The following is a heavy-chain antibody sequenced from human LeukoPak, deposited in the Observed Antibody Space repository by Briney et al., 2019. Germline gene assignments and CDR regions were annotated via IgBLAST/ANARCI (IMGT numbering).Heavy chain of an antibody. CDR2: ISPSGGSR. CDR3: AKFSAFTSNWYKTPFDC. D-gene: IGHD6-13*01. V-gene: IGHV3-23*01. Sequence: GGSLRLSWAASGFIFGSCAMSWVRQSPGKGLEWVSAISPSGGSRYYADSVKGRFTISRDNSKNTLYLQMNSLRAEETAIYYCAKFSAFTSNWYKTPFDCWGQGTLVTVSS. CDR1: GFIFGSCA. J-gene: IGHJ4*02.